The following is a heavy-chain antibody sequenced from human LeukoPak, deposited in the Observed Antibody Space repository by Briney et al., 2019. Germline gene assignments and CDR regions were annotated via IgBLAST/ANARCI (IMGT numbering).Heavy chain of an antibody. CDR1: GYAFTSYG. CDR2: INAYNGNT. J-gene: IGHJ6*03. CDR3: AGSMVRGLYYYYMDV. D-gene: IGHD3-10*01. Sequence: ASVKVSCKASGYAFTSYGISWVRQAPGQGLEWMGWINAYNGNTNYAQKLQGRVTMTTDTSTSTAYMELRGLRSDDTAVYYCAGSMVRGLYYYYMDVWGKGTTVTVSS. V-gene: IGHV1-18*01.